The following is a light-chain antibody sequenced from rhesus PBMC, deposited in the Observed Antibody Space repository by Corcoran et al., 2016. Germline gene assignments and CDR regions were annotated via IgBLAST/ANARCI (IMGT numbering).Light chain of an antibody. Sequence: QVILTQSPATLSLSPGERATLSCRASQRVSSYLAWYQQKPGQAPRLLIHGASSRANGIPDRFSGSGSGTDFTLTISSLEPEDVGVYHCYQHSSGYSFGQGTKVEIK. CDR3: YQHSSGYS. CDR1: QRVSSY. CDR2: GAS. J-gene: IGKJ2*01. V-gene: IGKV3-10*01.